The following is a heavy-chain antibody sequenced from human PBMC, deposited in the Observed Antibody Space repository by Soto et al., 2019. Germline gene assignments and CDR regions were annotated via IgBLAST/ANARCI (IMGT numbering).Heavy chain of an antibody. CDR1: GYTFTSYG. CDR2: ISADNGNT. J-gene: IGHJ4*02. D-gene: IGHD3-22*01. CDR3: ARAIVVVTPPDY. Sequence: ASVKVSCKASGYTFTSYGISWVRQAPGQGLEWMGWISADNGNTNYSQKFQGRVTITRDTSTSTAYMELSSLRSEDTAVYYCARAIVVVTPPDYWGQGTLVTVSS. V-gene: IGHV1-18*01.